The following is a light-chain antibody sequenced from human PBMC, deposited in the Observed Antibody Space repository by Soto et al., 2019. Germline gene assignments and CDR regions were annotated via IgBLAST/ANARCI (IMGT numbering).Light chain of an antibody. Sequence: DIQMTQSPSSLSASVGDRVTITCRASQSISAHLNWYKQKPGKAPKVLIYDASSLESGVPSRFSGSGSGTEFTLTISSLQPDDFVTYYCKQYNSYSWTFGQGTKVDI. CDR1: QSISAH. J-gene: IGKJ1*01. CDR2: DAS. V-gene: IGKV1-5*01. CDR3: KQYNSYSWT.